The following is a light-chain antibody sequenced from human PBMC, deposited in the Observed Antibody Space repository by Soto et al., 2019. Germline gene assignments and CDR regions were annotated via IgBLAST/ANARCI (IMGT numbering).Light chain of an antibody. Sequence: DIQMTQSPSSLSASVGDRVTITCRASQSISSYLNWYQQKPGKAPKLLIYAASSLQSGVPSRFSGSGSGTDFTLTISSLHPEDFATYYCQQSYSTLVTFGPGTKVDIK. V-gene: IGKV1-39*01. CDR2: AAS. J-gene: IGKJ3*01. CDR1: QSISSY. CDR3: QQSYSTLVT.